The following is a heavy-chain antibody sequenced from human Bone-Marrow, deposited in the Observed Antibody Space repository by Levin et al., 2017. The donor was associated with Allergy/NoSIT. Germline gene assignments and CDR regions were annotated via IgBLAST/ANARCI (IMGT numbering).Heavy chain of an antibody. CDR1: GFPFSDYE. CDR3: AREFLGMDV. Sequence: GESLKISCAASGFPFSDYEMNWVRQIPGKGLECVSYISSSGTTIYYADSVKGRFTISRDNAKNSLSLQMNSLRVEDTAVYYCAREFLGMDVWGKGTTVTVSS. J-gene: IGHJ6*04. V-gene: IGHV3-48*03. D-gene: IGHD2/OR15-2a*01. CDR2: ISSSGTTI.